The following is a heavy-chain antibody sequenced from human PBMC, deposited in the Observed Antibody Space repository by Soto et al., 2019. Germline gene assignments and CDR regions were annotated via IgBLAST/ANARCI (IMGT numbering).Heavy chain of an antibody. CDR2: ISSSSSYI. D-gene: IGHD7-27*01. CDR3: ARDLLTGDQAFDI. Sequence: GGSLRLSCAASGFTFSGYSMNWVRQAPGKGLGGVASISSSSSYIYYAVSVKGRFTISRDNAKNSLYLQMNSLRAEDTAVYYCARDLLTGDQAFDIWGQGTMVTVSS. J-gene: IGHJ3*02. V-gene: IGHV3-21*01. CDR1: GFTFSGYS.